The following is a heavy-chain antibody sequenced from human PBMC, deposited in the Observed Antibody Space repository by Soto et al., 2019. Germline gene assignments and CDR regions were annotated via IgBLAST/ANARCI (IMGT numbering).Heavy chain of an antibody. V-gene: IGHV1-18*01. Sequence: ASVKVSCKASGYTFTSYGISWGRQAPGQGLEWMGWISAYNGNTNYAQKLQGRVTMTTNTSTSTAYMELRSLRSDDTAVYYCAREGRFLEWLLDYFDYWGQGTLVTVSS. D-gene: IGHD3-3*01. J-gene: IGHJ4*02. CDR2: ISAYNGNT. CDR1: GYTFTSYG. CDR3: AREGRFLEWLLDYFDY.